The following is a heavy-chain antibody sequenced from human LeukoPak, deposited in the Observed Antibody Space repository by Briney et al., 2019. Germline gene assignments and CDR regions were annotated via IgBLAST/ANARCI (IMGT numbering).Heavy chain of an antibody. Sequence: PGGSLRLSCAASGFTFSSYVMHWVRQAPGKGLVWVSRISHDATDIIYADSVKGRFTTSRDNSKNTLYLQMNSLRAEDTAVYYCAKEPAFIAVAGTGDWYFDLWGRGTLVTVSS. CDR1: GFTFSSYV. CDR3: AKEPAFIAVAGTGDWYFDL. J-gene: IGHJ2*01. CDR2: ISHDATDI. D-gene: IGHD6-19*01. V-gene: IGHV3-74*01.